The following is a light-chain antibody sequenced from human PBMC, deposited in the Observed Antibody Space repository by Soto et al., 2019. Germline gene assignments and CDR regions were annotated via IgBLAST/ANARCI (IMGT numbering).Light chain of an antibody. CDR1: QTISSW. Sequence: EIQSTQSPSTLSASVGDRVPITCLASQTISSWLAWYQQKPGKDPKILIYKASTLKSGVPSRFSGSGSGTEFTLNISSLQHDDFATYYCQHYNSYSEAFGPGTQVEIK. CDR3: QHYNSYSEA. J-gene: IGKJ1*01. V-gene: IGKV1-5*03. CDR2: KAS.